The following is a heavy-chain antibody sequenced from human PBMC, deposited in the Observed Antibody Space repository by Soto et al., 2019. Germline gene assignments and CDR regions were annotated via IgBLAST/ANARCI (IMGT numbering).Heavy chain of an antibody. Sequence: PGGSLRLSCAASGITFNNYGMHWVRQAPGKGLEWVAVIWYDGSNKYYADSVKGRFTISRDNSKNTLYLQMNSLRAEDTAVYSCARDRRNSAMVLDYWGQGTLVTVSS. CDR1: GITFNNYG. CDR3: ARDRRNSAMVLDY. D-gene: IGHD5-18*01. V-gene: IGHV3-33*01. CDR2: IWYDGSNK. J-gene: IGHJ4*02.